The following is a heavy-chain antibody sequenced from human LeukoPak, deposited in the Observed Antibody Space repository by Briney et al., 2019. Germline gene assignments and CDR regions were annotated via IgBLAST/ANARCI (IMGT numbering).Heavy chain of an antibody. J-gene: IGHJ4*02. CDR2: INWNGGST. V-gene: IGHV3-20*01. Sequence: GGSLRLSCAVSGFTFDDYGMSWVRQAPGKGLERVAGINWNGGSTAYADSVKGRFTISRDNAKNSLYLQMNSLRVEDTALYHCARGVYSNADYFDYWGQGTLVTVSS. CDR3: ARGVYSNADYFDY. D-gene: IGHD4-11*01. CDR1: GFTFDDYG.